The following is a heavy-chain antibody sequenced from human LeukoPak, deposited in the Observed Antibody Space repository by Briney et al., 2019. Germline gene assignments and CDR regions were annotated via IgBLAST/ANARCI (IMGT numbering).Heavy chain of an antibody. CDR1: GGSISSSSYY. V-gene: IGHV4-39*01. D-gene: IGHD3-3*01. J-gene: IGHJ5*02. Sequence: PSETLSLTCTVSGGSISSSSYYWGWIRQPPGKGLEWIGSIYYSGSTYYNPSLKSRATLSVDTSKNQFSLKLSSVTAADTAVYYCARHSPTIPLGGFDPWGQGTLVTVSS. CDR2: IYYSGST. CDR3: ARHSPTIPLGGFDP.